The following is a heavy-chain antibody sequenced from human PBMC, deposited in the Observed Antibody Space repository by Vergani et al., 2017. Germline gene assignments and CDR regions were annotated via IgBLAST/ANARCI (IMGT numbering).Heavy chain of an antibody. CDR1: GGSISSYY. CDR2: IYYSGST. Sequence: QVQLQESGPGLVKPSETLSLTCTVSGGSISSYYWSWIRQPPGKGLGWIGYIYYSGSTNYNPSLKSRVTISVATSKNQFSLKLSSVTAADTAVYYCARTDTAMAIDYWGQGTLVTVSS. V-gene: IGHV4-59*01. D-gene: IGHD5-18*01. J-gene: IGHJ4*02. CDR3: ARTDTAMAIDY.